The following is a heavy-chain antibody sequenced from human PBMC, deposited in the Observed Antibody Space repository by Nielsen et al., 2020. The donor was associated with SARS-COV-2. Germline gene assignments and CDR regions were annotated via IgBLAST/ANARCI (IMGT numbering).Heavy chain of an antibody. CDR2: ILGSCAAT. CDR3: AKDRIPDGLWEIDY. J-gene: IGHJ4*02. Sequence: GDSLNISCTVSGFTFGTYTISWVPQPPGKGRQWVAGILGSCAATFYADSVKGRFTVSSDDSMNTVYLEMSRLRSEDTVIYFCAKDRIPDGLWEIDYWGQGTRVTVSS. CDR1: GFTFGTYT. D-gene: IGHD1-14*01. V-gene: IGHV3-23*01.